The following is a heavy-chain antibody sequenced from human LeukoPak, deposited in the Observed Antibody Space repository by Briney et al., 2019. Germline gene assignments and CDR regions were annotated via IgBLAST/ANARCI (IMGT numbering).Heavy chain of an antibody. Sequence: GGSLRLSCAASGFTFSSYNMNWVRQAPGKGLEWVSSISSSSSYTYFADSVKGRFTISRDNAKSSLFLQMNSLRAEDTAVYYCAGGGTYYGSLDYWGQGTLVTVSS. CDR3: AGGGTYYGSLDY. CDR1: GFTFSSYN. V-gene: IGHV3-21*01. J-gene: IGHJ4*02. CDR2: ISSSSSYT. D-gene: IGHD1-26*01.